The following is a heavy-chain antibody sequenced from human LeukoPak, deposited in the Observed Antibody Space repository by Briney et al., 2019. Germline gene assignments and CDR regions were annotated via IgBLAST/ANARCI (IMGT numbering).Heavy chain of an antibody. CDR3: ARESIVVVPAATQFDY. D-gene: IGHD2-2*01. J-gene: IGHJ4*02. V-gene: IGHV4-34*01. CDR1: GGSFSGYY. CDR2: INHSGST. Sequence: SQTLSLTCAVYGGSFSGYYWSWIRQPPGKGLKWIGGINHSGSTNYNPSLKSRVTISVDTSKNQFSLKLSSVTAADTAVYYCARESIVVVPAATQFDYWGQGTLVTVSS.